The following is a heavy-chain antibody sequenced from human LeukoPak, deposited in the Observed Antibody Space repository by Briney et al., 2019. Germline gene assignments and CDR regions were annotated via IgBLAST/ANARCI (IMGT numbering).Heavy chain of an antibody. CDR3: AREDAVSSDDAFDL. J-gene: IGHJ3*01. Sequence: SETLSLTCTVSGGSISSYYWSWIRHPPGKGLEWIGYIYYSGSTNYNPSLKSRVTTSVDTSKNQFSLKLSAVTAADTAMYYCAREDAVSSDDAFDLWGQGTMVTVS. CDR1: GGSISSYY. D-gene: IGHD6-19*01. CDR2: IYYSGST. V-gene: IGHV4-59*12.